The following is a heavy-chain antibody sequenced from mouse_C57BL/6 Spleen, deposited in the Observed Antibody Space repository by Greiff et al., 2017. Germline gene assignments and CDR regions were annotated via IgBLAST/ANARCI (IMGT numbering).Heavy chain of an antibody. CDR1: GYTFTSYW. CDR3: ARQTVVATDYFDY. Sequence: VQLQQSGAELVRPGSSVKLSCKASGYTFTSYWLDWVKQRPGQGLEWIGNIYPSDSETHYNQKFKDKATLTVDKSSSTAYMQLSSLTSEDSAVYYCARQTVVATDYFDYWGQGTTLTVSS. CDR2: IYPSDSET. V-gene: IGHV1-61*01. J-gene: IGHJ2*01. D-gene: IGHD1-1*01.